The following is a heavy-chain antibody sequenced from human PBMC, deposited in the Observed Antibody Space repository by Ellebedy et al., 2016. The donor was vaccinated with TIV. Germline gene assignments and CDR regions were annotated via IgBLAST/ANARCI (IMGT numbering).Heavy chain of an antibody. CDR2: LYYSGSA. D-gene: IGHD3-10*01. V-gene: IGHV4-39*01. J-gene: IGHJ6*02. CDR3: ARQGGIFWFGEIGGMDV. Sequence: SETLSLTCTVSGGSISSSSYYWGWIRQPPGKGLEWIGSLYYSGSAYYNPSLKSRVTISVDTSKNQFSLKLSSVTAADTAVYYCARQGGIFWFGEIGGMDVWGQGTTVIVSS. CDR1: GGSISSSSYY.